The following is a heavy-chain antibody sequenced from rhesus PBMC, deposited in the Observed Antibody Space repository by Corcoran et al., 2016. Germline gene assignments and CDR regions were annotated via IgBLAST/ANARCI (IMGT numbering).Heavy chain of an antibody. Sequence: QLQLQESGPGLVKPSETLSVTCAVSGGSISSSYWSWIRQAPGKGLEWIGDIYGSGSSTNYNPSRKSPVTLSVDTSKNQLSLKLSSVTTADTAVYYCAREGEYCSSTYCSSSYYFDYWGQGVLVTVSS. J-gene: IGHJ4*01. CDR1: GGSISSSY. D-gene: IGHD2-15*01. CDR2: IYGSGSST. V-gene: IGHV4-169*02. CDR3: AREGEYCSSTYCSSSYYFDY.